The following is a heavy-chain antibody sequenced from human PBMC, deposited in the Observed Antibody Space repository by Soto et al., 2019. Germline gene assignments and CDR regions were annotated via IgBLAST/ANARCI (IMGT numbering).Heavy chain of an antibody. J-gene: IGHJ5*02. Sequence: QGQLVQSGAEVKKPGSSVKVSCKASGGTFSSYTISWVRQAPGQGLKWMGRIIPILGIANYAQKFQGRVTITADKSTGTAYMELSSLRSEDTAVYYCAGTMVRGVIITWGPSFDPWAQGTLVTVSS. D-gene: IGHD3-10*01. CDR2: IIPILGIA. V-gene: IGHV1-69*02. CDR1: GGTFSSYT. CDR3: AGTMVRGVIITWGPSFDP.